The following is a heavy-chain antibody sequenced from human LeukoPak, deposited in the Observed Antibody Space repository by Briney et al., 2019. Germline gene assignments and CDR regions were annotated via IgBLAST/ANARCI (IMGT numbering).Heavy chain of an antibody. CDR2: INHSGGT. J-gene: IGHJ3*02. D-gene: IGHD6-19*01. CDR1: GGSFSGYY. Sequence: KPSETLSLTCAVYGGSFSGYYWSWIRQPPGKGLGWIGEINHSGGTNYNPSLKSRVTISVDTSKNQFSLKLSSVTAADTAVYYCARFGGWYAFDIWGQGTMVTVSS. CDR3: ARFGGWYAFDI. V-gene: IGHV4-34*01.